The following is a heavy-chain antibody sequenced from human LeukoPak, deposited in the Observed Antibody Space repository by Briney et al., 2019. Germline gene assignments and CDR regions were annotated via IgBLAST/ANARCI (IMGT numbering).Heavy chain of an antibody. J-gene: IGHJ4*02. CDR3: AREYYYDSSGYLTDYYFDY. D-gene: IGHD3-22*01. CDR1: GGSISSYY. V-gene: IGHV4-59*12. Sequence: PSETPSLTCTVSGGSISSYYWSWIRQPPGKGLEWIGFIYYSGSTNYNPSLKSRVTISVDTSKNQFSLQLNSVTPEDTAVYYCAREYYYDSSGYLTDYYFDYWGQGTLVTVSS. CDR2: IYYSGST.